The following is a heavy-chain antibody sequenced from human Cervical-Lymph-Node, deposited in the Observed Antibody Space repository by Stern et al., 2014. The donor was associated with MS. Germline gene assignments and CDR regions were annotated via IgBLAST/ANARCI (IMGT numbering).Heavy chain of an antibody. CDR2: IYYSGST. J-gene: IGHJ5*02. CDR1: GGSISSYY. D-gene: IGHD3-10*01. V-gene: IGHV4-59*01. CDR3: ARGAGWFDP. Sequence: VQLQESGPGLVKPSETLSLTCPVSGGSISSYYLSWVRQPPGMGLEWIGSIYYSGSTNYNPSLKSRITISVDTSKNQFSLKLSSVTAADTAVYYCARGAGWFDPWGQGTLVTVSS.